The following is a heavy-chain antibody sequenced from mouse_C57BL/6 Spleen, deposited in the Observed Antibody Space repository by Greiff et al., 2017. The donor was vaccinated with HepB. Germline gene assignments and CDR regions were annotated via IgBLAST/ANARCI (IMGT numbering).Heavy chain of an antibody. J-gene: IGHJ3*01. V-gene: IGHV1-15*01. Sequence: QVQLQQSGAELVRPGASVTLSCKASGYTFTDYEMHWVKQTPVHGLEWIGAIDPETGGTAYNQKFKGKAILTADKSSSTAYMELRSLTSEDSAVYYCTGGSINWDGAYWGQGTLVTVSA. CDR3: TGGSINWDGAY. CDR1: GYTFTDYE. CDR2: IDPETGGT. D-gene: IGHD4-1*01.